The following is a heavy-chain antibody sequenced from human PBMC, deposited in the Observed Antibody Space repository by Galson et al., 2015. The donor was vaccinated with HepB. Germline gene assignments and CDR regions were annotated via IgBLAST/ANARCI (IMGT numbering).Heavy chain of an antibody. V-gene: IGHV4-39*01. CDR3: ATAMDFWRAYNY. J-gene: IGHJ4*02. CDR2: IYYSGNT. D-gene: IGHD3-3*01. CDR1: GGSISSSSYY. Sequence: SETLSLTCTVSGGSISSSSYYWGWIRQPPGKGLEWVGNIYYSGNTYYNPSLKSRVTISLDTSNNQFSLHLNSATAADTAVYYCATAMDFWRAYNYWGQGTLVTVSS.